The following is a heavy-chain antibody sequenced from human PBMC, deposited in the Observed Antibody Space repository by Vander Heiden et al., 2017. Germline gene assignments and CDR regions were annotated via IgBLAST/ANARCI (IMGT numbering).Heavy chain of an antibody. D-gene: IGHD1-26*01. CDR3: ARDSSVGATKFDY. J-gene: IGHJ4*02. Sequence: QVQLVQSGAAVKKPGSSVTFSCQASGGTFSSYAISWVRQAPGQGLEWMGGIIPIFGTANYAQKFQGRVTITADESTSTAYMELSSLRSEDTAVYYCARDSSVGATKFDYGGQGTLVTVSS. CDR1: GGTFSSYA. CDR2: IIPIFGTA. V-gene: IGHV1-69*01.